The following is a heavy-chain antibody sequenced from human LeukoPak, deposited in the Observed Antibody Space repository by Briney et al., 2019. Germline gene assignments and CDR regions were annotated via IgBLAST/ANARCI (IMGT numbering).Heavy chain of an antibody. V-gene: IGHV1-2*02. CDR3: AREAFYFGSGSTAFDY. D-gene: IGHD3-22*01. Sequence: ASVKVSCKASQYALTGHYMHWVRQAPGQGLEWMGLINPNNGDTNSAQKFQSRVTMTRDMSIDTAYMELRRLRSDDTAVYYCAREAFYFGSGSTAFDYWGQGTLVTVSS. J-gene: IGHJ4*02. CDR2: INPNNGDT. CDR1: QYALTGHY.